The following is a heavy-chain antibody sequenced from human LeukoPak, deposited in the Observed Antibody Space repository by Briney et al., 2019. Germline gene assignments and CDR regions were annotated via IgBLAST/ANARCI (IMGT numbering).Heavy chain of an antibody. CDR1: GFTFSSYE. J-gene: IGHJ3*02. CDR2: ISSSGSTI. CDR3: ARDWLGYCSSTSCPESSAFDI. D-gene: IGHD2-2*01. V-gene: IGHV3-48*03. Sequence: GGSLRLSCAASGFTFSSYEMNWVRQAPGKGLEGVSYISSSGSTIYYADSVKGRFTISRDNAKNSLYLQMNSLRAEDTAVYYCARDWLGYCSSTSCPESSAFDIWGQGTMVTVSS.